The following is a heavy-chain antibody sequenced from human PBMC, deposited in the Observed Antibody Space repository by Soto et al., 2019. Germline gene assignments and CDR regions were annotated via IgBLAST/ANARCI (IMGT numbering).Heavy chain of an antibody. CDR1: GYSFTSYW. CDR3: ARLVVVPAAIYGMDV. D-gene: IGHD2-2*01. CDR2: IDPSDSYT. V-gene: IGHV5-10-1*01. J-gene: IGHJ6*02. Sequence: GESLKISCKGSGYSFTSYWISWVRQMPGKGLEWMGRIDPSDSYTNYSPSFQGHVTISADKSISTAYLQWSSLKASDTAMYYCARLVVVPAAIYGMDVWGQGTTVTFSS.